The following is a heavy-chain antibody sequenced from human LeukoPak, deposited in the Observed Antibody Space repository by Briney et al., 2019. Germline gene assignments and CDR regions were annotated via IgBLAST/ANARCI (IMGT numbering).Heavy chain of an antibody. CDR2: IYYSGST. CDR1: GGSISSYY. D-gene: IGHD5-12*01. Sequence: SETLSLTCTVSGGSISSYYWSWIRQPPGKGLEWIGYIYYSGSTNYNPSLKSRVTISVDTSKNQFSLKLSSVTAADTAVYYCAREYGYSGYRYGGMYYFDYWGQGTLVTVSS. J-gene: IGHJ4*02. V-gene: IGHV4-59*01. CDR3: AREYGYSGYRYGGMYYFDY.